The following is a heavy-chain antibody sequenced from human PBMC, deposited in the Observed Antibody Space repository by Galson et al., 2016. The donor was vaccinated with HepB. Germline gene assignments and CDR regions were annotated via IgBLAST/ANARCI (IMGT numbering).Heavy chain of an antibody. CDR2: MNPNSGNT. J-gene: IGHJ4*02. CDR3: ARVSRISYGGFDY. D-gene: IGHD3-16*01. V-gene: IGHV1-8*01. Sequence: SVKVSCKASGYTFTSNDINWVRQAPGQGLEWMGWMNPNSGNTEYAQKFQGRVTMTRNTSIRTAYMELNSLSSEDTAVYYCARVSRISYGGFDYWGQGTPVTVSS. CDR1: GYTFTSND.